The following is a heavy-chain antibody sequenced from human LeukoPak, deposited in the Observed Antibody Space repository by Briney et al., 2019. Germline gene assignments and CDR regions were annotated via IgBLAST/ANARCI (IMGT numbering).Heavy chain of an antibody. CDR1: GGSIGSSSYY. J-gene: IGHJ4*02. CDR2: IYYSGST. V-gene: IGHV4-39*07. Sequence: SETLSLTCTVSGGSIGSSSYYWGWIRQPPGKGLEWIGSIYYSGSTYYNPSLKSRVTISGDTSKNQLSLKLSSVTAADTAVYYCATSSISWYYFNYWGQGTLATVSS. D-gene: IGHD6-13*01. CDR3: ATSSISWYYFNY.